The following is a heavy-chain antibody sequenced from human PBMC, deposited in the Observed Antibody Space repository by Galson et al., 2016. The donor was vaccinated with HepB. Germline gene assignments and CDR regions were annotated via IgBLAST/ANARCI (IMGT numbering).Heavy chain of an antibody. D-gene: IGHD5-24*01. V-gene: IGHV3-23*01. J-gene: IGHJ4*02. CDR3: AKGRWDFDS. CDR2: ISGTGGTT. CDR1: GFTFSNYA. Sequence: LRLSCAASGFTFSNYAMSRVRQAPGKGLEWVSGISGTGGTTYYADSVKGRFTISRDNSKNTLYLRMNSLRAEDTAVYYCAKGRWDFDSWGQGTLVTVSS.